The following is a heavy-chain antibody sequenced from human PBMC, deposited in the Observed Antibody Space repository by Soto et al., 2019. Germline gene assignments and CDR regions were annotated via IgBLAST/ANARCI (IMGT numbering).Heavy chain of an antibody. V-gene: IGHV4-4*07. D-gene: IGHD2-21*02. CDR1: GGSITDYS. Sequence: SETLSLTCTVPGGSITDYSWVWIRQPAGKGLEWIGRIFSSGSTNYNPALKGRITMSLDTSKNQFSLNLNTATATDTAVYFCARDQGVVVTADNWFDPWGQGILVTVSS. CDR3: ARDQGVVVTADNWFDP. J-gene: IGHJ5*02. CDR2: IFSSGST.